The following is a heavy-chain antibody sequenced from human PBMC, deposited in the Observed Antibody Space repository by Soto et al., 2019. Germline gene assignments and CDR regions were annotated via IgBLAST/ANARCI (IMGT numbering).Heavy chain of an antibody. CDR3: ARARRRDGYNYFIYFDY. Sequence: QVQLVQSGAEVKKPGSSVKVSCKASGGTFSSYAISWVRQAPGQGLEWMGGIIPIFGTANYAQKFQGRVTITADESTITAYMELSSLRSEETAVYYCARARRRDGYNYFIYFDYWGQGTLVTVSS. CDR2: IIPIFGTA. D-gene: IGHD5-12*01. CDR1: GGTFSSYA. V-gene: IGHV1-69*01. J-gene: IGHJ4*02.